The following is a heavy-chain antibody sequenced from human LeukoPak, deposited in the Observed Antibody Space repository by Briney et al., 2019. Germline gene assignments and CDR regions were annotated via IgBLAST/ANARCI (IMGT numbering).Heavy chain of an antibody. D-gene: IGHD3-22*01. CDR3: APYYYDSSGFPNYYYYGMDV. V-gene: IGHV3-21*01. CDR2: ISSSSSYI. CDR1: GFTFSSYS. Sequence: GGSLGLSCAASGFTFSSYSMNWVRQAPGKGLEWVSSISSSSSYIYYADSVKGRFTISRDNAKNSLYLQMNSLRAEDTAVYYCAPYYYDSSGFPNYYYYGMDVWGQGTTVTVSS. J-gene: IGHJ6*02.